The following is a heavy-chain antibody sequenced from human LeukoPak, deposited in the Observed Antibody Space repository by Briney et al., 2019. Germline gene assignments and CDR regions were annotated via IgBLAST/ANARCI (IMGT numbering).Heavy chain of an antibody. D-gene: IGHD2-2*01. Sequence: GGSLRLSCAAYGFTFSSYSMNWVRQAPGKGLEWVSSISSSSSYIYYADSVKGRFTISRDNAKNSLYLQMNSLRAEDTAVYYCAREPPVVPAAMDYWGQGTLVTVSS. CDR2: ISSSSSYI. CDR1: GFTFSSYS. CDR3: AREPPVVPAAMDY. V-gene: IGHV3-21*01. J-gene: IGHJ4*02.